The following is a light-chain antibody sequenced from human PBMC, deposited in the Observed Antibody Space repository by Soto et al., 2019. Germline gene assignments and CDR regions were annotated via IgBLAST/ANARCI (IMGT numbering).Light chain of an antibody. Sequence: QSVLTQPASVSGSPGPSITISCTATSSDVGGYNYVSWYQHHPGKSPILMIYDASNRPAGVSNRFAGSKPGNTAALTLSGLRGEDEAYDYCSTYTGSSPPVFGGGTKVTVL. CDR2: DAS. CDR1: SSDVGGYNY. V-gene: IGLV2-14*03. CDR3: STYTGSSPPV. J-gene: IGLJ2*01.